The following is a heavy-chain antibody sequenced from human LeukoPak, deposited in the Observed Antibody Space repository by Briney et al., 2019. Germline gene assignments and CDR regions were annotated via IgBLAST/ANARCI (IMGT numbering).Heavy chain of an antibody. D-gene: IGHD6-19*01. J-gene: IGHJ5*02. CDR3: ARGNGWYGPNWFDP. Sequence: NTSETLSLTCAVYGGSFSGYYWSWIRQPPGKGLEWIGEINHSGSTNYNPSLKSRVTISVDTSKNQFSLQLNSVTPEDTAVYYCARGNGWYGPNWFDPWGQGTLVTVSS. CDR1: GGSFSGYY. V-gene: IGHV4-34*01. CDR2: INHSGST.